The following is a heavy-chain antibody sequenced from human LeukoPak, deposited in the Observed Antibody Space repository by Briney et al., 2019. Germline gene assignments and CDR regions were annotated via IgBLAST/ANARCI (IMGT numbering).Heavy chain of an antibody. J-gene: IGHJ6*04. CDR2: ISWDGGST. D-gene: IGHD1-1*01. Sequence: PGGSLRLSCAASGFTFDDYAMHWVRQAPGKGPEWVSLISWDGGSTYYADSVKGRFTISRDNSKNSLYLQMNSLRAEDTALYYCAKDRHNWKGVAYYYYGMDVWGKGTTVTVSS. CDR3: AKDRHNWKGVAYYYYGMDV. V-gene: IGHV3-43D*04. CDR1: GFTFDDYA.